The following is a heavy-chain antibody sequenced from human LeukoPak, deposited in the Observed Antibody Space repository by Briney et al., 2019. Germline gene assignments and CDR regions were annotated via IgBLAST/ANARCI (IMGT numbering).Heavy chain of an antibody. J-gene: IGHJ4*02. CDR2: ISSSSSYI. CDR3: ARGRIVVVVAADFDY. CDR1: GFTFSSYS. V-gene: IGHV3-21*01. Sequence: PGESLRLSCAASGFTFSSYSMNWVRQAPGKGLEWVSSISSSSSYIYYADSVKGRFTISRDNAKNSLYLQMNSLRAEDTAVYYCARGRIVVVVAADFDYWGQGTLVTVSS. D-gene: IGHD2-15*01.